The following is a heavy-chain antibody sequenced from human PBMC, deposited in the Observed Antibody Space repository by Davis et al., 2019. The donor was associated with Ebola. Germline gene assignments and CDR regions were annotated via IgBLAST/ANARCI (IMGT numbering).Heavy chain of an antibody. CDR3: TRVRVVVSCLVCGRWFYP. CDR1: GYTFIDYY. J-gene: IGHJ5*02. CDR2: INPNTGNP. V-gene: IGHV7-4-1*02. D-gene: IGHD2-15*01. Sequence: AASVKVSCKASGYTFIDYYIHWIRQAPGQGLEWMGSINPNTGNPTYAQGFTGRFVFSLDTSASTAYLQISSLRPEDTAVYYCTRVRVVVSCLVCGRWFYPWGQGTLVTVSS.